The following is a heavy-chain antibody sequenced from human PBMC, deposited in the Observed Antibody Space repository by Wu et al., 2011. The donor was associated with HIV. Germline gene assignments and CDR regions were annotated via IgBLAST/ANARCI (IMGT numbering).Heavy chain of an antibody. CDR1: GYNFARYW. J-gene: IGHJ4*02. Sequence: VQLVQSGAEVKKSGESLKISCKGSGYNFARYWIAWVRQMPGKGLEWMGITDPGDSDTRYSPSFQGQVTISADKSISTAYLQWSSLKASDTAMYYCAKWMNWGPNFDNWGQGTLVTVSS. D-gene: IGHD7-27*01. V-gene: IGHV5-51*03. CDR3: AKWMNWGPNFDN. CDR2: TDPGDSDT.